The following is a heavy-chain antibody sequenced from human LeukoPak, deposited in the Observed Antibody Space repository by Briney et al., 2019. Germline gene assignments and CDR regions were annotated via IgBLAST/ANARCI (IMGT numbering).Heavy chain of an antibody. J-gene: IGHJ4*02. CDR3: AKDKSSSSGWYYFDY. CDR1: EFTFSNHV. D-gene: IGHD6-19*01. Sequence: GGSLRLSCAASEFTFSNHVMNWVRQAPGKGLEWVSGISGSGRSTYYVDSVKGRFTISRDNSRNTLYLQMNSLRAEDTAVYYCAKDKSSSSGWYYFDYWGQGTLVTVSS. CDR2: ISGSGRST. V-gene: IGHV3-23*01.